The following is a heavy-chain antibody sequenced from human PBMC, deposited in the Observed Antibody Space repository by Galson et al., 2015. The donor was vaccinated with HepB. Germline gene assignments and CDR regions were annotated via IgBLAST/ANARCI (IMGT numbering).Heavy chain of an antibody. CDR2: MNPNSGNT. V-gene: IGHV1-8*01. CDR3: ASGGVGGSYYEDAFDI. CDR1: GYTFTSYD. J-gene: IGHJ3*02. Sequence: SVKVSCKASGYTFTSYDINWVRQATGQGLEWMGWMNPNSGNTGYAQKFQGRVTMTRNTSISTAYMELSSLRSEDTAVYYCASGGVGGSYYEDAFDIWGQGTMVTVSS. D-gene: IGHD1-26*01.